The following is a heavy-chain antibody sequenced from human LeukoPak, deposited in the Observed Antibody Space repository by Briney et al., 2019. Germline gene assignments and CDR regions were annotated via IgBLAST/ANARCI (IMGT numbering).Heavy chain of an antibody. CDR1: GFILSSYG. CDR2: ISYDGSNK. D-gene: IGHD5-12*01. CDR3: AKVSYSGYELDY. V-gene: IGHV3-30*18. J-gene: IGHJ4*02. Sequence: GGSLRLSCAASGFILSSYGMHWVRQAPGKGLEWVAVISYDGSNKYYADSVKGRFTISRDNSKNTLYLQMNSLRAEDTAVYYCAKVSYSGYELDYWGQGTLVTVSS.